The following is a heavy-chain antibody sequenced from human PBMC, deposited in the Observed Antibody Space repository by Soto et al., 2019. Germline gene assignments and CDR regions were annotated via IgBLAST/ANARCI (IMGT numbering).Heavy chain of an antibody. V-gene: IGHV4-30-2*01. CDR3: AGGACTNGVCRNYYFDY. Sequence: QLQLQESGSGLVKPSQTLSLTCAVSGGSISSGGYSWSWIRQPPGKGLEWIGYIYHSGSTYYNPSLKSRVTISVDRSNNQFSLKLSSVTAADTAVYYCAGGACTNGVCRNYYFDYWGQGPLVNVSS. J-gene: IGHJ4*02. CDR1: GGSISSGGYS. D-gene: IGHD2-8*01. CDR2: IYHSGST.